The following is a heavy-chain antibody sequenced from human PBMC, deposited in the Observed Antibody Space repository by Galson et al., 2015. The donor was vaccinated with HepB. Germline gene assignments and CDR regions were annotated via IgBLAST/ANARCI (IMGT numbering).Heavy chain of an antibody. CDR3: AKEEVAATLFPDY. J-gene: IGHJ4*02. CDR1: GFTFSSYG. Sequence: SLRLSCAASGFTFSSYGMHWVRQAPGKGLEWVAVISYDGSNKYYADSVKGRFTISRDNSKNTLYLQMNSLRAEDTAVYYCAKEEVAATLFPDYWGQGTLVTVSS. V-gene: IGHV3-30*18. CDR2: ISYDGSNK. D-gene: IGHD2-15*01.